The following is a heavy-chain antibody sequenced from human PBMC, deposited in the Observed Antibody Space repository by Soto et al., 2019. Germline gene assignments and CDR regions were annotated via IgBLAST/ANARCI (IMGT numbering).Heavy chain of an antibody. CDR1: GFSFSRFA. CDR3: ARSRSGAVPDSLGF. D-gene: IGHD3-10*01. Sequence: QVQLVESGGGVVQPGGSLRLSCAASGFSFSRFAIHWVRQAPGKGLEWVAVISKDGSVIYYADSVKGRFTISGDNSKSSLFLQVNSLTSEDTAVYHCARSRSGAVPDSLGFWGQGTLVTVSS. CDR2: ISKDGSVI. V-gene: IGHV3-30-3*01. J-gene: IGHJ4*02.